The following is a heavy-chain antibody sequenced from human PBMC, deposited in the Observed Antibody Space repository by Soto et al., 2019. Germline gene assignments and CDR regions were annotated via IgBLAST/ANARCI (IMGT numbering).Heavy chain of an antibody. V-gene: IGHV3-30-3*01. D-gene: IGHD6-6*01. CDR1: GFTFSSYA. J-gene: IGHJ6*02. Sequence: PGGSLRLSCAASGFTFSSYAMHWVRQAPGKGLEWVAVISYDGSNKYYADSVKGRFTISRDNSKNTLYLQMNSLRAEDTAVYYCASWSRYSSSSFYYYGMDVWGQGTTVTVSS. CDR2: ISYDGSNK. CDR3: ASWSRYSSSSFYYYGMDV.